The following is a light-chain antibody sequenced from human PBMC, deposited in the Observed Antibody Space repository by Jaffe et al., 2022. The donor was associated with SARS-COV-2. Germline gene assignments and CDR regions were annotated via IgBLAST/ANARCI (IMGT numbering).Light chain of an antibody. CDR2: MVS. CDR3: LQGTYWPYT. Sequence: DVVMTQSPLSLPVTLGQPASISCRSSQSLLYSNGNTYLNWFHQRPGQSPRRLIYMVSNRDSGVPDRFSGSGSGTDFTLKISRVEAEDVGVYYCLQGTYWPYTFGQGTKLEIK. J-gene: IGKJ2*01. V-gene: IGKV2-30*01. CDR1: QSLLYSNGNTY.